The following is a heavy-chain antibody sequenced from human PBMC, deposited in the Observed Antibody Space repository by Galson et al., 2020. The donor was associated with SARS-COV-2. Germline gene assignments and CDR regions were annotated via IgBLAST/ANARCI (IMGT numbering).Heavy chain of an antibody. D-gene: IGHD3-22*01. CDR1: GFAFSSYG. CDR2: ISIDGSNK. V-gene: IGHV3-30*18. Sequence: GESLKISCAASGFAFSSYGFHWVRQAPGKGLEWVAVISIDGSNKHYADSVKGRFTIPRDNSKNTLYLQMSSLRAEDTAVYYCAKDRPSYYGTNDYYDAVVWGQGTLVTVSS. J-gene: IGHJ4*02. CDR3: AKDRPSYYGTNDYYDAVV.